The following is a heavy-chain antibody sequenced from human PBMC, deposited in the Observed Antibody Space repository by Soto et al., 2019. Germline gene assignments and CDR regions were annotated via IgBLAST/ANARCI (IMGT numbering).Heavy chain of an antibody. V-gene: IGHV1-8*01. CDR3: AREHSSIRGAWFDP. CDR1: GYTFTSYY. Sequence: QVQLVQSGAEVKKPGASVKVSCKASGYTFTSYYINWVRQATGQGLEWMGWMNPNSGNTGYAQKFQGRVTMTRNPSINTAYMELSRLRSEGPAVYYCAREHSSIRGAWFDPWGQGTLVTVSS. CDR2: MNPNSGNT. J-gene: IGHJ5*02. D-gene: IGHD6-13*01.